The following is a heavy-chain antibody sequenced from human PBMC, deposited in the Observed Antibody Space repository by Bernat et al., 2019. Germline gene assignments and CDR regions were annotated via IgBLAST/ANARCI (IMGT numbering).Heavy chain of an antibody. CDR3: ARDMIRYSSGPYYFDY. CDR2: ISSSSSYI. D-gene: IGHD6-25*01. J-gene: IGHJ4*02. CDR1: GFTFSSYS. Sequence: EVQLVESGGGLVKPGGSLRLSCAASGFTFSSYSMNWVRQAPGKGLEWVSSISSSSSYIYYADSVKGRFTISRDNAKNSLYLQMNSLRAEDTAVYYCARDMIRYSSGPYYFDYWGQGTLVTVSS. V-gene: IGHV3-21*01.